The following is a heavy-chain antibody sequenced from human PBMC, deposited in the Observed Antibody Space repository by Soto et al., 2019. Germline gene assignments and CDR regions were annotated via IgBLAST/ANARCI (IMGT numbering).Heavy chain of an antibody. J-gene: IGHJ4*02. CDR1: GYIFINYY. CDR2: INPNGGSR. Sequence: QVQLVQSGAEVKKPGASVKVSCKASGYIFINYYIHWVRQAPGQGLEWIGIINPNGGSRNYAQKFRGRVTLARDTSTSTVYMDLSSLRSEDTAMYYCARDLAAGDFWGQGTLVTVSS. V-gene: IGHV1-46*01. CDR3: ARDLAAGDF. D-gene: IGHD6-13*01.